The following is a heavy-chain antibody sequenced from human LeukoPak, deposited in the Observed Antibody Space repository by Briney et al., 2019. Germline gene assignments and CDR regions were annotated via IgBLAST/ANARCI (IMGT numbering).Heavy chain of an antibody. J-gene: IGHJ4*02. CDR2: LCYSGST. D-gene: IGHD3-10*01. CDR3: ARRGRGSGSYYSRTADY. V-gene: IGHV4-39*01. Sequence: PSETLSLTCNVSGGSINNRDLHWGWIRQSPGKGLEWIGSLCYSGSTCYNPSLQSRVTISVDTSKNQSSLRLNSVTAADTAVYYCARRGRGSGSYYSRTADYWGQGTLVTVSS. CDR1: GGSINNRDLH.